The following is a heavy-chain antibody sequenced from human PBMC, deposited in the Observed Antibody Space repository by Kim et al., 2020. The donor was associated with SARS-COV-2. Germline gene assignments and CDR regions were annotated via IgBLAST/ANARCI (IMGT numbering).Heavy chain of an antibody. D-gene: IGHD6-19*01. CDR3: AKDRDSSGWYRFDP. V-gene: IGHV3-23*01. CDR1: GFTFTYYA. J-gene: IGHJ5*02. Sequence: GGSLRLSCAASGFTFTYYAMSWVRQAPGKGLEWVSGISGSGGSTYYADSVKGRFIISRDSSKNTLYLQMNSLRADDTAVYYCAKDRDSSGWYRFDPWGQGTLVTVSS. CDR2: ISGSGGST.